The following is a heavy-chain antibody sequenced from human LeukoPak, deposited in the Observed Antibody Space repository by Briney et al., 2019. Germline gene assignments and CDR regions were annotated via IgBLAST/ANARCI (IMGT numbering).Heavy chain of an antibody. CDR3: ARGILTGYYKRGFDY. D-gene: IGHD3-9*01. V-gene: IGHV4-59*01. Sequence: SETLSLTCTVSGGSISSYYWSWIRQPPGKGLEWIGYIYYSGSTNYNPSLKSRVTISVDTSKDQFSLKLSSVTAADTAVYYCARGILTGYYKRGFDYWGQGTLVTVSS. CDR2: IYYSGST. CDR1: GGSISSYY. J-gene: IGHJ4*02.